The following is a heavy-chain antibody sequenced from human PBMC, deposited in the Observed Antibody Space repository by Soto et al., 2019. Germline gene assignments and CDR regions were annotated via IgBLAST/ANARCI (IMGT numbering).Heavy chain of an antibody. Sequence: EVQLVESGGGLVQPGGSLRLSCEASGFTLSSYWMSWIRQAPGKGLEWVANTRQDGGQSYLVDSVQGRFTISRDNAKNSVYLPMNSLGADDTAVYYCVIERSTGWHFDSWGQGILVTVSS. D-gene: IGHD6-19*01. V-gene: IGHV3-7*01. CDR2: TRQDGGQS. CDR1: GFTLSSYW. CDR3: VIERSTGWHFDS. J-gene: IGHJ4*02.